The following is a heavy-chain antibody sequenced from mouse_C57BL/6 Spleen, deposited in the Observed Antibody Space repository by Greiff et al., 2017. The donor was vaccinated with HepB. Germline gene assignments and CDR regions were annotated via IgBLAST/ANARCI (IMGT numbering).Heavy chain of an antibody. Sequence: EVQLQQSGPELVKPGASVKMSCKASGYTFTDYKMHWVKQSHGKSLEWIGYINPKNGGTSYNQKFKGQATLTVNKSSSTAYMEILSLTSEDSAVYYCARCYGSYCYFGVWGTGTTLTVSS. CDR2: INPKNGGT. CDR1: GYTFTDYK. CDR3: ARCYGSYCYFGV. J-gene: IGHJ1*03. D-gene: IGHD1-1*01. V-gene: IGHV1-22*01.